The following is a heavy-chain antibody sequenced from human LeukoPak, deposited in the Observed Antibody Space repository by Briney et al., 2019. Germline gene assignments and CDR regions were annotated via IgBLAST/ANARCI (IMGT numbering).Heavy chain of an antibody. J-gene: IGHJ2*01. CDR2: IYYSGST. CDR3: ARFLVGATAGWYFDL. Sequence: SETLSLTCTVSGGSISSYYWSWIRQPPGKGLEWIGYIYYSGSTNYNPSLKSRVTISVDTSKNQFSLKLSSVTAADTAVYYCARFLVGATAGWYFDLWGRGTLVTVSS. V-gene: IGHV4-59*01. CDR1: GGSISSYY. D-gene: IGHD1-26*01.